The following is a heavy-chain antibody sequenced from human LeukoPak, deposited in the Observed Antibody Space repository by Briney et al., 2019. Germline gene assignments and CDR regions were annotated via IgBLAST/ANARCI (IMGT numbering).Heavy chain of an antibody. J-gene: IGHJ4*02. CDR2: ISGSGGST. D-gene: IGHD3-22*01. CDR3: AKDPDYYDSSGNDY. V-gene: IGHV3-23*01. Sequence: HGGSLRLSCAASGFTFSSYGMSWVRQAPGKGLDWVSAISGSGGSTYYADSVKGRFTISRDNSKNTLYLQMNSLRAEDTAVYYCAKDPDYYDSSGNDYWGQGTLVTVSS. CDR1: GFTFSSYG.